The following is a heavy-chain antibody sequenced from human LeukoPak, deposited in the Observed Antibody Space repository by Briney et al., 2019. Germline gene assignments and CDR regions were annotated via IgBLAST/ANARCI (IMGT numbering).Heavy chain of an antibody. CDR1: GGTFSSYA. Sequence: GSSVKVSCKASGGTFSSYAISWVRQAPGQGLEWMGIINPSGGSTSYAQKFRGRVTMTRDTSTSTVYMELSSLRSEDTAVYYCAREGLGGGGDPHHDFDYWGQGTLVTVSS. D-gene: IGHD2-21*02. CDR3: AREGLGGGGDPHHDFDY. V-gene: IGHV1-46*01. J-gene: IGHJ4*02. CDR2: INPSGGST.